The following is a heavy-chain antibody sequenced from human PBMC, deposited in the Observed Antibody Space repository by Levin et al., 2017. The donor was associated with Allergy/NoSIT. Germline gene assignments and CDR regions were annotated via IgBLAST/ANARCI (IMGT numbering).Heavy chain of an antibody. J-gene: IGHJ4*02. CDR2: IKAKSDGETT. D-gene: IGHD5-18*01. Sequence: PGGSLRLSCAASGFPFINAWMRWVRQAPGKGLEWVGRIKAKSDGETTDYAAPVKGRFTISRDDSKNTLYLQMNSLKIEDTGVYYCGDLGYGYSSDWGQGTLVAVSS. V-gene: IGHV3-15*01. CDR3: GDLGYGYSSD. CDR1: GFPFINAW.